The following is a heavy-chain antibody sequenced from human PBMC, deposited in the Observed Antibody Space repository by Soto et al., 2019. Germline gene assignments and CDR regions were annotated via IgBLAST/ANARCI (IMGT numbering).Heavy chain of an antibody. V-gene: IGHV3-74*01. CDR1: RFTFSSYW. CDR2: INSDGSST. D-gene: IGHD3-3*01. CDR3: ARVPYDFWSGYYTDPYYYYYYMDV. J-gene: IGHJ6*03. Sequence: GGSLRLSCAASRFTFSSYWMHWVRQAPGKGLVWVSRINSDGSSTSYADSVKGRFTISRDNAKNTLYLQMNSLRAEDTAVYYCARVPYDFWSGYYTDPYYYYYYMDVWGKGTTVTVSS.